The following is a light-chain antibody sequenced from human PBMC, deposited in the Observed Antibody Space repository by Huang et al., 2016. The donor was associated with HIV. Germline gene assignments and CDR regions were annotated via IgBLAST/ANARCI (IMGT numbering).Light chain of an antibody. CDR2: GAA. CDR3: QHYDRSPTWP. Sequence: IVLTQSPGTLSLSPGERATLSCRASQTVYDRWLAWYQQKPGQAPRLRIYGAATRAPGIPDMFSVSGSGTDFTLTISRLEAEDFAVYYCQHYDRSPTWPFGQGTTVEFK. CDR1: QTVYDRW. J-gene: IGKJ1*01. V-gene: IGKV3-20*01.